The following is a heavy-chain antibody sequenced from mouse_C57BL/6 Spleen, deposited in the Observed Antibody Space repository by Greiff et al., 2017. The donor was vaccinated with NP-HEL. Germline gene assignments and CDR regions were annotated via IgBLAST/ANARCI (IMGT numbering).Heavy chain of an antibody. CDR1: GYTFTSYG. D-gene: IGHD1-1*01. J-gene: IGHJ2*01. Sequence: QVHVKQSGAELARPGASVKLSCKASGYTFTSYGISWVKQRTGQGLEWIGEIYPRSGNTYYNEKFKGKATLTADKSSSTAYMELRSLTSEDSAVYFCARGSYYYGSSYGYFDYWGQGTTLTVSS. CDR3: ARGSYYYGSSYGYFDY. CDR2: IYPRSGNT. V-gene: IGHV1-81*01.